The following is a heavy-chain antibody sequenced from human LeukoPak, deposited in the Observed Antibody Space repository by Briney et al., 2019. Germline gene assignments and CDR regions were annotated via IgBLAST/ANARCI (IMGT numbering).Heavy chain of an antibody. CDR1: GFTFSRYW. CDR2: ISPDGSRT. CDR3: ARVITGTYDY. Sequence: QPGGSLRLSCAASGFTFSRYWMHWVRQAPGKGLVWVSRISPDGSRTTYADSVKGRFTISRDNAKNTLYLQMNSLRAEDTAVYYCARVITGTYDYWGQGTLVTVSS. J-gene: IGHJ4*02. D-gene: IGHD1-20*01. V-gene: IGHV3-74*01.